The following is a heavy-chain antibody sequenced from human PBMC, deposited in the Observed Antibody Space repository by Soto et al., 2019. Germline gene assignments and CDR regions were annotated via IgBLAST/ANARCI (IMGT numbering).Heavy chain of an antibody. CDR3: ARAYCTTTGCMSVRPNYYFDY. CDR1: GFTFSSYA. Sequence: PGGSLRLSCAASGFTFSSYAMHWVRQAPGKGLEWVAVISSDGSNKYYADSVKGRFTISRDNSKNTLYLQMHSLRDEETAVYYCARAYCTTTGCMSVRPNYYFDYRGQGTLVTVSS. D-gene: IGHD2-2*01. V-gene: IGHV3-30-3*01. CDR2: ISSDGSNK. J-gene: IGHJ4*02.